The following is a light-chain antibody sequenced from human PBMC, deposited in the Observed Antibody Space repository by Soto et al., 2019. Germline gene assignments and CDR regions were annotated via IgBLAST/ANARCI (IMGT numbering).Light chain of an antibody. CDR2: EGS. CDR1: SSDVGSYNL. CDR3: SSYAGSNSL. J-gene: IGLJ2*01. Sequence: QSVLTQPASVSGSPGQSITISCTGTSSDVGSYNLVSWYQQHPGKAPKLMIYEGSKRPSGVSNRFSGSKSGNTASLTVSGLQAEDEADYYCSSYAGSNSLFGGGTQLTVL. V-gene: IGLV2-14*02.